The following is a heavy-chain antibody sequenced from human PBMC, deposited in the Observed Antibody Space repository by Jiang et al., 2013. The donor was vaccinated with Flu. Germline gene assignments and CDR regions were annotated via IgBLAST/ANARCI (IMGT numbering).Heavy chain of an antibody. V-gene: IGHV7-4-1*01. CDR3: ARDRKPNLVVVPAARYYYYYGMDV. CDR1: GYTFTSYA. Sequence: KPGASVKVSCKASGYTFTSYAMNWVRQAPGQGLEWMGWINTNTGNPTYAQGFTGRFVFSLDTSVSTAYLQICSLKAEDTAVYYCARDRKPNLVVVPAARYYYYYGMDVWGQGTTVTVSS. D-gene: IGHD2-2*01. J-gene: IGHJ6*02. CDR2: INTNTGNP.